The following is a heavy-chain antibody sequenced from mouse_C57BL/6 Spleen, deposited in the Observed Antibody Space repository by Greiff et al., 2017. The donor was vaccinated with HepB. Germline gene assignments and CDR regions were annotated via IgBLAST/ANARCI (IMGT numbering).Heavy chain of an antibody. V-gene: IGHV1-64*01. Sequence: VQLQQPGAELVKPGASVKLSCKASGYTFTSYWMHWVKQRPGQGLEWIGMIHPNSGSTNYNEKFKSKATLTVDKSSSTAYMQLSSLTSEDSAVYYCARSHYGSSPLDAMDYWGQGTSVTVSS. CDR2: IHPNSGST. D-gene: IGHD1-1*01. J-gene: IGHJ4*01. CDR1: GYTFTSYW. CDR3: ARSHYGSSPLDAMDY.